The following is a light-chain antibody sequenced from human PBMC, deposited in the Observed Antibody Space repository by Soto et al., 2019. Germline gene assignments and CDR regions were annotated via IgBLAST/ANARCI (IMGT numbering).Light chain of an antibody. Sequence: AIEMTQSPSSLSVSVGDRVTITCRASQGIRHDLGWYQQKPGKAPELLIYAASILQSGVPSRFSGSGSGTDFTLTITSLQPEDFAIYYCLQDYSTTWTFGQGTKVDIK. CDR2: AAS. CDR1: QGIRHD. J-gene: IGKJ1*01. CDR3: LQDYSTTWT. V-gene: IGKV1-6*01.